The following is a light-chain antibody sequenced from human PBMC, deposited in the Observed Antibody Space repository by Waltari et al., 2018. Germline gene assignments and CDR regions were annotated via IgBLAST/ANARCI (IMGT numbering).Light chain of an antibody. V-gene: IGLV1-47*01. CDR2: KSN. CDR1: SSNIGGNY. Sequence: QSVLTQPPSASGTPGQKVTISCSGGSSNIGGNYVYLYQQLPGTAPKLLTYKSNQRPSGVPDRFSGSKSGTSASLAISGLRSEDEGHYYCAAWDDSLSNFVFGTGTKVTVL. CDR3: AAWDDSLSNFV. J-gene: IGLJ1*01.